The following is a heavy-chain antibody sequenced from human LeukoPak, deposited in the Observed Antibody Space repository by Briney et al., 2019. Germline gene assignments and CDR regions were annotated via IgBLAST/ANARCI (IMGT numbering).Heavy chain of an antibody. CDR2: MNPNSGNT. CDR1: GYIFTTYD. V-gene: IGHV1-8*02. CDR3: ARSQVTADAFDI. J-gene: IGHJ3*02. Sequence: EASVKVSCKASGYIFTTYDIGWVRQATGQGLEWMGWMNPNSGNTGYAQKFQGRVTMTRNTSISTAYMELSSLRSEDTAVYYCARSQVTADAFDIWGQGTMVTVSS. D-gene: IGHD2-21*02.